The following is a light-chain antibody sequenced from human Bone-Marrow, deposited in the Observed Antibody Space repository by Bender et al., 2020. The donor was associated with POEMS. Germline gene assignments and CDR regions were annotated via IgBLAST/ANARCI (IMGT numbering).Light chain of an antibody. CDR1: SSNIGTNP. Sequence: QSVLTQPPSASGTPGQRVTISCSGSSSNIGTNPVNWYQQLPGTAPKLLIYISNQRPSGVPDRFSGSKSGTSASLAISGLQSEDEADYYCAAWEDSLSGWVFGGGTKLTVL. CDR2: ISN. J-gene: IGLJ3*02. CDR3: AAWEDSLSGWV. V-gene: IGLV1-44*01.